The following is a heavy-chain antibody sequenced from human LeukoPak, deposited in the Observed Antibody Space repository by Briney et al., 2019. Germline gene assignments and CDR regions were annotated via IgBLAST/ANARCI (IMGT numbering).Heavy chain of an antibody. Sequence: GGSLRLSCAASGFTVSSNYMSWVRQAPGKVLEWVAIIYSGGSTFYADSVKGRFTISRDNAKNSLYLQMNSLRAEDTALYYCARVYYDSSGGYYFDYWGQGTLVTVSS. V-gene: IGHV3-53*01. D-gene: IGHD3-22*01. CDR3: ARVYYDSSGGYYFDY. CDR2: IYSGGST. CDR1: GFTVSSNY. J-gene: IGHJ4*02.